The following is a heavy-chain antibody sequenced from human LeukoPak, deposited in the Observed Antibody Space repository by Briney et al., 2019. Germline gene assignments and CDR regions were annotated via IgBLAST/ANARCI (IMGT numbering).Heavy chain of an antibody. D-gene: IGHD6-6*01. CDR3: TTGLAARPPFY. J-gene: IGHJ4*02. Sequence: GGSLRLSCAASGFTFSNAWMSWVRQAPGKGLECVGRIKSKTDGGTTDYAARVKGRFTISRDDSKNTLYLQMNSLKTQDTAVYYCTTGLAARPPFYWGQGTLVTVSS. CDR2: IKSKTDGGTT. V-gene: IGHV3-15*01. CDR1: GFTFSNAW.